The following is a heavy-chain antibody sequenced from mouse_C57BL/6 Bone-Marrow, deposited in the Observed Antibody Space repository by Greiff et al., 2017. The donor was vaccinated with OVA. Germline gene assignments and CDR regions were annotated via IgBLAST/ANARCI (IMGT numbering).Heavy chain of an antibody. V-gene: IGHV1-82*01. CDR1: GYAFSSSW. CDR3: ARREITTVVADWNFDV. D-gene: IGHD1-1*01. Sequence: QVQLQQSGPELVKPGASVKISCKASGYAFSSSWMNWVKQRPGKGLEWIGRIYPGDGDTNYNGKFKGKATLTADKSSSTAYMQLSSLTSEDSAVYFCARREITTVVADWNFDVWGTGTTVTVSS. CDR2: IYPGDGDT. J-gene: IGHJ1*03.